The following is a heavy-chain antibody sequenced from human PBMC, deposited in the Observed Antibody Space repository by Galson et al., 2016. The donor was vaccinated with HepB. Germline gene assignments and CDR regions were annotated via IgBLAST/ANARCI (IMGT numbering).Heavy chain of an antibody. CDR3: AHRVAPAAGEVYYYYTMDV. V-gene: IGHV1-69*13. Sequence: SVKVSCKASGGTSSNYAISWVRQAPGQGLEWMGGIIPIFGTANYAHNFQGRVTITADESTSTFYMELNNLGSEDTAVYFCAHRVAPAAGEVYYYYTMDVWGQGTTVTVSS. J-gene: IGHJ6*02. CDR2: IIPIFGTA. D-gene: IGHD2-2*01. CDR1: GGTSSNYA.